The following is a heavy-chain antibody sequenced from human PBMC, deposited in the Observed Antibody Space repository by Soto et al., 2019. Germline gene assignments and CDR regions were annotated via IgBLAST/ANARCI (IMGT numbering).Heavy chain of an antibody. V-gene: IGHV3-21*01. CDR1: GFTFSSYS. D-gene: IGHD3-3*01. CDR2: ISSSSSYI. J-gene: IGHJ6*02. CDR3: ASISYYDFWSGSGTYGMDV. Sequence: PGGSLRLSCAASGFTFSSYSMNWVRQAPGKGLEWVSSISSSSSYIYYADSVKGRFTISRDNAKNSLYLQMNSLRAEDTAVYYCASISYYDFWSGSGTYGMDVWGQGTTVTVSS.